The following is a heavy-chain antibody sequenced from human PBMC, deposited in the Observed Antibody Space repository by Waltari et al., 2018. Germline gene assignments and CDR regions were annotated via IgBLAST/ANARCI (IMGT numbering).Heavy chain of an antibody. CDR1: GFTFSSYE. V-gene: IGHV3-48*03. J-gene: IGHJ5*02. CDR2: ISSSGRTI. Sequence: EVQLVESGGGLVQPGGSLRLSCAASGFTFSSYEMNWVRQAPGKGLEWVSYISSSGRTIYYADSVKGRFTISRDNAKNSLYLQMNSLRAEDTAVYYCARGEAAANWFDPWGQGTLVTVSS. CDR3: ARGEAAANWFDP. D-gene: IGHD6-13*01.